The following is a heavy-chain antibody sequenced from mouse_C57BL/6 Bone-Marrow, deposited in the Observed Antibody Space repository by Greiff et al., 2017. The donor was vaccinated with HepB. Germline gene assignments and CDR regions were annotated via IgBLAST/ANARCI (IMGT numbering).Heavy chain of an antibody. V-gene: IGHV10-1*01. CDR2: IRSKSNNYAT. Sequence: EVKLVESGGGLVQPKGSLKLSCAASGFSFNTYAMNWVRQAPGKGLEWVARIRSKSNNYATYYADPVKDRFTISRDDSESMLYLQMNNLKTEDTAMYYCVRHESSYDYEDYYAMDYWGQGTSVTVSS. J-gene: IGHJ4*01. D-gene: IGHD2-4*01. CDR1: GFSFNTYA. CDR3: VRHESSYDYEDYYAMDY.